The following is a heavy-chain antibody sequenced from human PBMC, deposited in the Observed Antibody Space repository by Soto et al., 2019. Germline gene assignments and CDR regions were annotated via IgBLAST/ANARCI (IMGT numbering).Heavy chain of an antibody. V-gene: IGHV3-74*01. J-gene: IGHJ4*02. CDR1: AFTFSTYW. D-gene: IGHD6-19*01. CDR3: ATDRAGITVAGFDY. CDR2: INSDGSST. Sequence: GGSLRLSCAASAFTFSTYWMHWVRQAPGKGLVWVSRINSDGSSTNYADSVKGRFTISRDNAKNTLYLQMNSLRAEDTAVYYCATDRAGITVAGFDYWGQGTLVTVSS.